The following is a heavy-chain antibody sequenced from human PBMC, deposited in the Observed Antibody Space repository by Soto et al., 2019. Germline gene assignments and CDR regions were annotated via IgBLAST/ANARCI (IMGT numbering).Heavy chain of an antibody. V-gene: IGHV4-39*01. D-gene: IGHD2-15*01. Sequence: SETLSLTCTVSGGSISSSSYYWGWIRQPPGKGLEWIGSIYYSGSTYYNPSLKSRVTISVDTSKNQFSLKLSSVTAADTAVYYCASPNPGRYCSGGSCYSSAFDIWGQGTMVTVSS. CDR1: GGSISSSSYY. CDR2: IYYSGST. CDR3: ASPNPGRYCSGGSCYSSAFDI. J-gene: IGHJ3*02.